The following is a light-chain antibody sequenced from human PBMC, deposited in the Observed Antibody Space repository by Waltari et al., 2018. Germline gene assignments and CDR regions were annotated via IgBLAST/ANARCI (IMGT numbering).Light chain of an antibody. J-gene: IGKJ1*01. CDR3: QQYGSSPWT. CDR2: GAS. Sequence: EIVLTQSPGTLSLSPGERATLSCRASQSVSSSYLAWYQQKPCQAPRLLIYGASSRFTGIPDRFSGSGSGTDFTLTISRLEPEDFAVYYCQQYGSSPWTFGQGTKVEIK. CDR1: QSVSSSY. V-gene: IGKV3-20*01.